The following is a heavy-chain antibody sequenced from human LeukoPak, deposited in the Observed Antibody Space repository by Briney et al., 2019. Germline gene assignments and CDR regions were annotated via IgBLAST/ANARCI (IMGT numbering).Heavy chain of an antibody. CDR1: GYTFTGYY. CDR3: ASAVEWLLYYFDY. D-gene: IGHD3-3*01. CDR2: INPNSGGT. Sequence: GASVKVSCKASGYTFTGYYMHWVRQAPGQGLEWMGWINPNSGGTNYAQEFQGRVTITRDTSISTAYMELSRLRSDDTAVYYCASAVEWLLYYFDYWGQGTLVTVSS. J-gene: IGHJ4*02. V-gene: IGHV1-2*02.